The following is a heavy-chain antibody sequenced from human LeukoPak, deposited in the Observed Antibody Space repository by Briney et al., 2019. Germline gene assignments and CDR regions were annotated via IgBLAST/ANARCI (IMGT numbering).Heavy chain of an antibody. J-gene: IGHJ4*02. CDR1: GYSFTSYW. D-gene: IGHD2-21*01. CDR3: ARWVRDFDY. Sequence: GESLKISCKGSGYSFTSYWISWGRQMPGKGREWMGRIDPSDSYTNYSPSFQGHVTISTDKSISTSFLQWGSLKASDTAMYYCARWVRDFDYWGQGTLVTVSS. V-gene: IGHV5-10-1*01. CDR2: IDPSDSYT.